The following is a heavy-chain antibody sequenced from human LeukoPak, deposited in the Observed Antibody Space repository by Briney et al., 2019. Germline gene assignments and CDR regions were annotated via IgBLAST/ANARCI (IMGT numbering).Heavy chain of an antibody. CDR3: AKDPSYYYYYGMDV. CDR1: GFTFSSYA. J-gene: IGHJ6*02. V-gene: IGHV3-23*01. Sequence: PGGSLRLSCAASGFTFSSYAMTWVRQAPGKGLEWVSAISGSGGSTYYADSVKGRFTISRDNSKNTLYLQMNSLRAEDTAVYYCAKDPSYYYYYGMDVWGQGTTVTVSS. CDR2: ISGSGGST.